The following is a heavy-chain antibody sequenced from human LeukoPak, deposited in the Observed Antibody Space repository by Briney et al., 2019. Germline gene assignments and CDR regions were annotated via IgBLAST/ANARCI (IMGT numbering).Heavy chain of an antibody. CDR1: GGSISSYY. V-gene: IGHV4-59*08. J-gene: IGHJ5*02. D-gene: IGHD1-1*01. CDR2: IYNSGST. CDR3: ARLGAGTTSYGWFDP. Sequence: PSETLSLTCTVSGGSISSYYWSWIRQPPGKGLEWIGNIYNSGSTNYNPSLKSRVTISLDTSKNQFSLKLSSVTVADTAVYYCARLGAGTTSYGWFDPWGQGTLVTVSS.